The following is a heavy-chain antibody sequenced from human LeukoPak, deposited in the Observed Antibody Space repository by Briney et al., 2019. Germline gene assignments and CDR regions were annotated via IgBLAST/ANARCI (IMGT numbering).Heavy chain of an antibody. J-gene: IGHJ4*02. D-gene: IGHD6-19*01. V-gene: IGHV3-53*01. Sequence: GGSLRLSCAASGFTASSNYMSWVRQAPGKGLEWVSVIYSGGSTCYADSVKGRFTISRDNSKNTLYLQMNSLRAEDTAVYYCATGYSSGWYWFDYWGQGTLVTVSS. CDR3: ATGYSSGWYWFDY. CDR2: IYSGGST. CDR1: GFTASSNY.